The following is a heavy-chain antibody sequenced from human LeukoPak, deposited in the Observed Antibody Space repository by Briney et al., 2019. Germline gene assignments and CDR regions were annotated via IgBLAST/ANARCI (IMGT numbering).Heavy chain of an antibody. V-gene: IGHV3-21*01. CDR1: GFTFSSYA. D-gene: IGHD3-22*01. CDR3: ASRVPYYYDSSGYKGPFDY. Sequence: GGSLRLSCAASGFTFSSYAMSWVRQAPGKGLEWVSAISSSSSYIYYADSVKGRFTISRDNAKNSLYLRMNSLRAEDTAVYYCASRVPYYYDSSGYKGPFDYWGQGTLVTVSS. CDR2: ISSSSSYI. J-gene: IGHJ4*02.